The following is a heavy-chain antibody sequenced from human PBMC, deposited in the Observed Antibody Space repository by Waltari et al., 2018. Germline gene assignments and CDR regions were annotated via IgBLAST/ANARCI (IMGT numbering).Heavy chain of an antibody. V-gene: IGHV4-34*01. J-gene: IGHJ3*01. CDR1: GGFFSGYY. Sequence: QVHLKQWGAGLLKPSKTLSLTCDVSGGFFSGYYWRWIRQPPGKGLEWVGEINDEGTAKYKSSLKSRVTISLDMSKSQFSLTLTSVTAADAALYFCARGRATDSPNAFDVWGQGTNVTVSS. D-gene: IGHD2-21*01. CDR2: INDEGTA. CDR3: ARGRATDSPNAFDV.